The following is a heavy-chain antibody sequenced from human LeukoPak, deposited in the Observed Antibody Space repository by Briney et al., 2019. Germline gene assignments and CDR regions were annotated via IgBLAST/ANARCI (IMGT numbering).Heavy chain of an antibody. D-gene: IGHD6-19*01. J-gene: IGHJ4*02. CDR1: GFTFNSYA. CDR2: ISYDGNNK. CDR3: ASSRSGWIYFDY. Sequence: GSLKLSCAASGFTFNSYAMHWVRQAPGQGLEWVAVISYDGNNKYYADSVKGRFTISRDNSKNTLYLQMSSLRVEDTAVYYCASSRSGWIYFDYWGQGTLVTVSS. V-gene: IGHV3-30*15.